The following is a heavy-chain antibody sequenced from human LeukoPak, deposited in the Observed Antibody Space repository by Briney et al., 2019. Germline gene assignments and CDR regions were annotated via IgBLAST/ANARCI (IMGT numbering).Heavy chain of an antibody. J-gene: IGHJ4*02. CDR3: ARDVLTGFDY. CDR1: GGSISSGSYY. D-gene: IGHD3-9*01. CDR2: IYTSGST. Sequence: SQTLSLTCTVSGGSISSGSYYWSWIRQPAGKGLEWIGRIYTSGSTNYNPSLKSRVTMSVDTSKNQFSLKLSSVTAADTAVYYCARDVLTGFDYWGQGTLVTVSS. V-gene: IGHV4-61*02.